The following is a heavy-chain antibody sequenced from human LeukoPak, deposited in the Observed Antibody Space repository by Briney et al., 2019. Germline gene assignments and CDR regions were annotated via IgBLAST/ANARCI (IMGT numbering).Heavy chain of an antibody. CDR3: ASWEDSGSYLGDY. V-gene: IGHV3-23*01. CDR2: ISGGGGST. D-gene: IGHD1-26*01. CDR1: GFTFSSYA. Sequence: GGSLRLSCAASGFTFSSYAMSWVRQAPGKGLEWVSAISGGGGSTYYADSVKGRFTISRDNSKNTLYLQMNSLRAEDTAVYYCASWEDSGSYLGDYWGQGTLVTVSS. J-gene: IGHJ4*02.